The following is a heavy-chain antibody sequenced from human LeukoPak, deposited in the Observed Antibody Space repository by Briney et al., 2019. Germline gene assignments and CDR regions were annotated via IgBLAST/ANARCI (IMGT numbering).Heavy chain of an antibody. Sequence: GGSLRLSCAASGFTFSSYTMNWVRQAPGKGLEWVSSISSTSIYKYYADSVKGRFTISRDNAKDSLFLQMNSLRAEDTAIYYCARDPRIYCTNGICRDDYFDNWGQGTLVTVSS. CDR3: ARDPRIYCTNGICRDDYFDN. CDR1: GFTFSSYT. J-gene: IGHJ4*02. CDR2: ISSTSIYK. D-gene: IGHD2-8*01. V-gene: IGHV3-21*01.